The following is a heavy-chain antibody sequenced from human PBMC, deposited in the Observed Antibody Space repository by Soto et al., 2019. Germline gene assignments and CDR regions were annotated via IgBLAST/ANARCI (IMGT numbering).Heavy chain of an antibody. CDR1: GGSISSGDYY. Sequence: SETLSLTCTVSGGSISSGDYYWSWIRQPPGKGLEWIGYIYYSGSTYYNPSLKSRVTISVDTSKNQFSLKLSSVTAADTAVYFCARVAYCGGDCLYYYYGMDVWGQGTTVTVSS. CDR2: IYYSGST. J-gene: IGHJ6*02. D-gene: IGHD2-21*02. CDR3: ARVAYCGGDCLYYYYGMDV. V-gene: IGHV4-30-4*01.